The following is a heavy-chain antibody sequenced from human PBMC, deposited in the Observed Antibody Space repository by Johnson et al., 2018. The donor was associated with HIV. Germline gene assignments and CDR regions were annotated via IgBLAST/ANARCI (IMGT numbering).Heavy chain of an antibody. CDR3: ARSKGSIWYGSAFDI. D-gene: IGHD6-13*01. V-gene: IGHV3-66*02. CDR1: GITVSSNY. J-gene: IGHJ3*02. CDR2: IYSGGNT. Sequence: VQLVESGGGLAQPGGSLRLSCAASGITVSSNYMSWVRQAPGKGLEWVSLIYSGGNTYYADSVKGRFTISRDNSKNTLYLQMNSLRGEDTAVYYCARSKGSIWYGSAFDIWGQGTMVTVSS.